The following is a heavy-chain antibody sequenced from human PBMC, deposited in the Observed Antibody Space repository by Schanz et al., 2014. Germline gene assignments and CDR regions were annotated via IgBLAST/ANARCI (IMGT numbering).Heavy chain of an antibody. D-gene: IGHD6-19*01. CDR1: GYAFTTYG. CDR2: ISTFRNEDT. CDR3: ARGGYSSGWYDRDIAHFDY. V-gene: IGHV1-18*01. Sequence: QVQLVQSGAEVKKPGASVRVSCKVSGYAFTTYGISWVRQAPGQGPEFMGWISTFRNEDTNSAQRFQGRLTMTTDTATSTAYMELRSLRSDDTAMYYCARGGYSSGWYDRDIAHFDYWGQGTLVTVSS. J-gene: IGHJ4*02.